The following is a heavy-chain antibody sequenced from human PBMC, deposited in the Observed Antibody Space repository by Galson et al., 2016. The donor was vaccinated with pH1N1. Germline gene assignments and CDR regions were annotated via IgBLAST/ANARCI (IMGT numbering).Heavy chain of an antibody. Sequence: SLRLSCAASGLSFNYAWMRWVRQAPGKGLEWVGRIKSDTDGGAIDYAAPVKGRFTISRDDSKSTLYLQMNSLKTEATGVYYCASLLYTTRTTIFGVVRDASDIWGQGTKVTVSS. J-gene: IGHJ3*02. V-gene: IGHV3-15*05. D-gene: IGHD3-3*01. CDR1: GLSFNYAW. CDR3: ASLLYTTRTTIFGVVRDASDI. CDR2: IKSDTDGGAI.